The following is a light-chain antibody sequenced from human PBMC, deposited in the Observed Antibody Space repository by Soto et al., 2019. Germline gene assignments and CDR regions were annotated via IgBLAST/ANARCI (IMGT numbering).Light chain of an antibody. CDR2: GAS. CDR1: QSVSSSY. Sequence: EIVLTQSPSILSLSPGERATLSCRASQSVSSSYLAWYQQKPGQAPRLLIYGASNRATGIPDRFSASGSKTDFTLTISRLEPEDFAVYYCQQYGSSPPYTFGQGTKLEIK. J-gene: IGKJ2*01. V-gene: IGKV3-20*01. CDR3: QQYGSSPPYT.